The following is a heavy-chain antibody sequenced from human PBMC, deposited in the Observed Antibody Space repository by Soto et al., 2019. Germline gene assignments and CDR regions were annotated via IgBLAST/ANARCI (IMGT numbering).Heavy chain of an antibody. D-gene: IGHD6-13*01. J-gene: IGHJ3*02. Sequence: ASVKVSCKASGYTFTSYGISWVRQAPGQGLEWMGWISAYNGNTNYAQKLQGRVTMTTDTSTSTAYMELRSLRSDDTAVYYCARDLSQLVVFFLGDAFDIWGQGTMVTV. CDR3: ARDLSQLVVFFLGDAFDI. CDR1: GYTFTSYG. CDR2: ISAYNGNT. V-gene: IGHV1-18*01.